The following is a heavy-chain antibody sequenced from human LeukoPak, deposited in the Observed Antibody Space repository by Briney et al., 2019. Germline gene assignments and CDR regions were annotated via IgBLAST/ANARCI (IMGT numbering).Heavy chain of an antibody. CDR1: GGSISSSSYY. CDR2: IYYSGST. D-gene: IGHD6-19*01. Sequence: SETLSLTCTVSGGSISSSSYYWGWIRQPPRKGLEWIGSIYYSGSTYYNPSLKSRVTISVDTSKNQFSLKLSSVTAADTAVYYCATEHSGWYPPTRPFDYWGQGTLVTVSS. CDR3: ATEHSGWYPPTRPFDY. J-gene: IGHJ4*02. V-gene: IGHV4-39*01.